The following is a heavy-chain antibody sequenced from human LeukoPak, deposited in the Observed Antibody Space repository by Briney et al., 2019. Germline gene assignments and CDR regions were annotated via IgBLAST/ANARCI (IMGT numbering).Heavy chain of an antibody. J-gene: IGHJ4*02. Sequence: SETLSLTCAVYGGSFSGYYWTYIRQPPGKGLEWIGEINHSGSTNYNPSLKSRVTISVDTSKNQFSLKLSSVTAADTAVYCCARRPRGYCSSTSCYSAFDYWGQGTLVTVSS. CDR1: GGSFSGYY. CDR2: INHSGST. V-gene: IGHV4-34*01. D-gene: IGHD2-2*01. CDR3: ARRPRGYCSSTSCYSAFDY.